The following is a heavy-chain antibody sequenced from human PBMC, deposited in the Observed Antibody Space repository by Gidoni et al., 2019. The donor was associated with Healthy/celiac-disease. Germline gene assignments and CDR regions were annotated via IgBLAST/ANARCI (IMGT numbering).Heavy chain of an antibody. CDR2: ISSNGGST. V-gene: IGHV3-64D*09. D-gene: IGHD2-15*01. CDR1: GFTFSSYA. J-gene: IGHJ4*02. CDR3: VKDPGYGVVVVTNYFDY. Sequence: EVQLVESRGGLVQTGGSLRLSCSASGFTFSSYAMHWVRQAPGKGLEYVSAISSNGGSTYYADSVKGRFTISRDNSKNTLYLQMSSLRAEDTAVYYCVKDPGYGVVVVTNYFDYWGQGTLVTVSS.